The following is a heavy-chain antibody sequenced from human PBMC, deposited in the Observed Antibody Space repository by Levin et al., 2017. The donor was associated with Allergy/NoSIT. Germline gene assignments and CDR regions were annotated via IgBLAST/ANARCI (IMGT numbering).Heavy chain of an antibody. CDR3: ARGRYINRPFDS. J-gene: IGHJ4*02. CDR2: ISWNSGTM. D-gene: IGHD5-12*01. CDR1: GFSFEDYA. Sequence: TGGSLRLSCAAAGFSFEDYAMHWVRQVPGKGLEWVSTISWNSGTMDYADSVKGRFTVSRDNAGTSLYLQMNSLRPEDSAMYYCARGRYINRPFDSWGQGTLVTVSS. V-gene: IGHV3-9*01.